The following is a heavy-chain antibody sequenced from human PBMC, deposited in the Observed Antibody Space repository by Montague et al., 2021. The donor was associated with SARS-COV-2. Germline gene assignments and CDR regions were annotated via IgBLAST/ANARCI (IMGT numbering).Heavy chain of an antibody. Sequence: SETLSLTCAVHGTSFSGYYWNWIRQPPGKGLEWIWEINHGESTKSFPSLKSRLTISADTSNTQFSLTLTSVAAAATAVYYCARLRDGVVPSPILGVRPYYAYYSMDVWGRGTTVTVSS. D-gene: IGHD2-15*01. CDR2: INHGEST. J-gene: IGHJ6*03. CDR1: GTSFSGYY. CDR3: ARLRDGVVPSPILGVRPYYAYYSMDV. V-gene: IGHV4-34*01.